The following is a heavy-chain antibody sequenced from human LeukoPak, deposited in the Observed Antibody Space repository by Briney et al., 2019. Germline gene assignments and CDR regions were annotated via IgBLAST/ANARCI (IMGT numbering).Heavy chain of an antibody. D-gene: IGHD6-13*01. CDR2: INHSGST. J-gene: IGHJ4*02. CDR1: GGSFSGYY. V-gene: IGHV4-34*01. Sequence: SETLSLTCAVYGGSFSGYYWSWIRQPPGKGLEWIGEINHSGSTNYNPSLKSRVTISVDTSKNQFSLKLSSVTAADTAVYYCARRRSSSWTTTPYYFDYWGQGTLVTVSS. CDR3: ARRRSSSWTTTPYYFDY.